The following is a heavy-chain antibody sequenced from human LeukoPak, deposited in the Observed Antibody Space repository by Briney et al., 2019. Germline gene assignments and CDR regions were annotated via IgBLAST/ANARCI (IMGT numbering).Heavy chain of an antibody. D-gene: IGHD4-17*01. Sequence: SETLSLTCAVYGGSFSGYYWSWIRQPPGKGLEWIGEINHSGSTNYNPSLKSRVTISVDTSKNQFSLKLSSVTAADTAVYYCAGGSVNDAFDIWGQGTMVTVSS. J-gene: IGHJ3*02. V-gene: IGHV4-34*01. CDR2: INHSGST. CDR1: GGSFSGYY. CDR3: AGGSVNDAFDI.